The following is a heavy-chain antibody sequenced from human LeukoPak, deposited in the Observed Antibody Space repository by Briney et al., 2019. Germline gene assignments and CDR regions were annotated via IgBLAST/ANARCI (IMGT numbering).Heavy chain of an antibody. CDR3: ARGRWKTGMDSPYYFDY. V-gene: IGHV4-4*07. CDR1: GGSIGNYY. J-gene: IGHJ4*02. Sequence: PSETLSLTCTVSGGSIGNYYWSWIRQPAGKGLEWIGRTHTSGSTNYNPSLKSRVTMSVDTSKSQFSLKLTSVTAADTAVYYCARGRWKTGMDSPYYFDYWGQGTLATVSS. D-gene: IGHD2-2*03. CDR2: THTSGST.